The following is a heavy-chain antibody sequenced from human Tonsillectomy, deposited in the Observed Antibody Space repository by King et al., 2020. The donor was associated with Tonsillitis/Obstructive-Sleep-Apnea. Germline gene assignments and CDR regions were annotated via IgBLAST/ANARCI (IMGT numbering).Heavy chain of an antibody. Sequence: VQLVESGAEVKKPGESLKISCKDSGYNFTSYWIAWVRQMPGKGLEWMGIIYPCYSDTRYSPSYQGPVTLPADKSISTAYLQWSGLKASDTAMYYCERQRSGYSGYDIAFDIWGQGTMVTVSS. CDR1: GYNFTSYW. V-gene: IGHV5-51*01. D-gene: IGHD5-12*01. CDR2: IYPCYSDT. J-gene: IGHJ3*02. CDR3: ERQRSGYSGYDIAFDI.